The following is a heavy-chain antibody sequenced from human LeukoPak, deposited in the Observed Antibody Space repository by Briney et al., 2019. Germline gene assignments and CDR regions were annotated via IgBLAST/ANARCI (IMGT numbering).Heavy chain of an antibody. CDR1: GYTFITYY. V-gene: IGHV1-46*01. Sequence: ASVKVSCKASGYTFITYYMHWVRQAPGQGLEWMGIIDPNGGSTNYAQKFQGRVTMTRDMSTSTVYMELSTLRSEDTAVYSCARSVKWPASSGYADTYYYMDVWGKGAAVTVSS. CDR3: ARSVKWPASSGYADTYYYMDV. CDR2: IDPNGGST. D-gene: IGHD3-22*01. J-gene: IGHJ6*03.